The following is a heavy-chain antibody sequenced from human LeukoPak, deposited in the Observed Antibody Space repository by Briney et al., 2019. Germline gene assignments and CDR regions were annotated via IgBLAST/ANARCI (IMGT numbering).Heavy chain of an antibody. CDR2: IYYSGST. Sequence: SETLSLTCTVSGGSISSYYWSWIRQPPGKGLEWIGYIYYSGSTNYNPSLKSRVTISVDTSKNQFSLKLSSVTAADTAVYYCARAYSSSWYWFDPWGQGTLVTVSS. V-gene: IGHV4-59*01. CDR3: ARAYSSSWYWFDP. CDR1: GGSISSYY. J-gene: IGHJ5*02. D-gene: IGHD6-13*01.